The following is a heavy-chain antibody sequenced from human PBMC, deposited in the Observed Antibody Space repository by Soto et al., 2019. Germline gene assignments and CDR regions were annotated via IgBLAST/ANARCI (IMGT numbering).Heavy chain of an antibody. D-gene: IGHD3-16*01. CDR3: AKDRNSNIWGSYFAPNFDY. Sequence: GGSLRLSCAASGFTFSSYGMHWVRQAPGKGLEWVAVISYDGSNKYYADSVKGRFTISRDNSKNTLYLQMNSLRAEDTAVYYCAKDRNSNIWGSYFAPNFDYWGQGTLVTVSS. CDR1: GFTFSSYG. V-gene: IGHV3-30*18. CDR2: ISYDGSNK. J-gene: IGHJ4*02.